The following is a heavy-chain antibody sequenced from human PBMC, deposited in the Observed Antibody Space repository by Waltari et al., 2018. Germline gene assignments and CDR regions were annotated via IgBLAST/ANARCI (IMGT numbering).Heavy chain of an antibody. CDR2: INGDGGST. CDR3: TRTRYCSTTTCQVDWFDP. Sequence: EVQLVESGGGLVQPGGSLRLSCAASGFTFSSHWMHWVRQAPGKGLVGVARINGDGGSTSYADSVKGRFTISRDNANNMLYLQMNSLRAEDTAVYYCTRTRYCSTTTCQVDWFDPWGQGTLVTVSS. V-gene: IGHV3-74*01. CDR1: GFTFSSHW. D-gene: IGHD2-2*01. J-gene: IGHJ5*02.